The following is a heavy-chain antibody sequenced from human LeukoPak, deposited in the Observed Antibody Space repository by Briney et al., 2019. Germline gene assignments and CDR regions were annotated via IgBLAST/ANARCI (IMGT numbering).Heavy chain of an antibody. CDR3: ARSPLRYSSSWTNPFDY. V-gene: IGHV4-34*01. CDR1: GGSFSGYY. D-gene: IGHD6-13*01. Sequence: PSETLSLTCAVYGGSFSGYYWSWIRQPPGKGLEWSGEINHSGSTNYNPSLKSRVTISVDTSKNQFSLKLSSVTAADTAVYYCARSPLRYSSSWTNPFDYWGQGTLVTVSS. J-gene: IGHJ4*02. CDR2: INHSGST.